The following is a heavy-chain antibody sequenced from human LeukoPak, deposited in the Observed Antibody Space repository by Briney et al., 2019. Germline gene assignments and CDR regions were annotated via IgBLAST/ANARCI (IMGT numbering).Heavy chain of an antibody. J-gene: IGHJ4*02. D-gene: IGHD6-13*01. CDR1: GLTFNSYG. CDR3: AKDRHRSSLEHYYFDY. Sequence: PGGSLRLSCAASGLTFNSYGMHWIRQAPGKGLEWVTFIRYDGSNKYYADSVKGRFTISRDNSKNTLYLQMNSLRDEDTAVYYCAKDRHRSSLEHYYFDYWGQGTLVTVSS. CDR2: IRYDGSNK. V-gene: IGHV3-30*02.